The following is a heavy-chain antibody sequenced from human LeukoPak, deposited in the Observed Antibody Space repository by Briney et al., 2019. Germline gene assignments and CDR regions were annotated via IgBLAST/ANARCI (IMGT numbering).Heavy chain of an antibody. Sequence: GGSLRLSCAASGFTFSSYAMSWVRQAPGKGLEWVAVISYDGSNKYYADSVKGRFTISRDNSKNTLYLQMNSLRAEDTAVYYCARVFDSSSWAIDYWGQGTLVTVSS. D-gene: IGHD6-13*01. J-gene: IGHJ4*02. CDR2: ISYDGSNK. V-gene: IGHV3-30-3*01. CDR1: GFTFSSYA. CDR3: ARVFDSSSWAIDY.